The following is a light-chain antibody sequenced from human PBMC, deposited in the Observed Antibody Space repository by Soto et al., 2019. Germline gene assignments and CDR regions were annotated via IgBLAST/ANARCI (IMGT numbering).Light chain of an antibody. CDR1: SSNLGSDT. V-gene: IGLV1-44*01. J-gene: IGLJ2*01. CDR3: AGWYDSLNGMV. CDR2: SNN. Sequence: QLVLTQPPSASGTPGQRVTISCSGSSSNLGSDTVNWYQQLPGTAPKLLIYSNNQRPSGVPDRFSGSKSGTSASLAISGLRSEDEADYYCAGWYDSLNGMVFGGGTKLTVL.